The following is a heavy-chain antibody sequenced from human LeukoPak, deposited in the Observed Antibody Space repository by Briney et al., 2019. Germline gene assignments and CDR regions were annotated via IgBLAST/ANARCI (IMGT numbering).Heavy chain of an antibody. D-gene: IGHD2-15*01. CDR3: ARDGGSSGTGAYYMDV. CDR2: ISYDGSNK. Sequence: GRSLRLSCAASGFTFSSYAMHWVRQAPGKGLEWVAVISYDGSNKYYADSVKGRFTISRDNAKNSLYLQMNSLRADDTAGYYCARDGGSSGTGAYYMDVWGKGTTVTVSS. J-gene: IGHJ6*03. V-gene: IGHV3-30*04. CDR1: GFTFSSYA.